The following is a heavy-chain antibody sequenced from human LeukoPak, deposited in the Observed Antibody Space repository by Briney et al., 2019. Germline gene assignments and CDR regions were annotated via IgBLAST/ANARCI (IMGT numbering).Heavy chain of an antibody. CDR1: GGSITSSSYY. Sequence: PSETLSLTCSVSGGSITSSSYYWGWIRQPPGKGLEWIGSIYYSGATYYNPSLKSRVTISVDTSKNQFSLKLSSVTAADTAVYYCAKGETFLGYCSSTSCYGDYWGQGTLVTVSS. CDR2: IYYSGAT. CDR3: AKGETFLGYCSSTSCYGDY. D-gene: IGHD2-2*01. V-gene: IGHV4-39*01. J-gene: IGHJ4*02.